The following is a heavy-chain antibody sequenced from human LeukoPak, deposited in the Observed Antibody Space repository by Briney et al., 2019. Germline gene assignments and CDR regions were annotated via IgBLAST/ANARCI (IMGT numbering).Heavy chain of an antibody. CDR1: GGSISSSSYY. CDR2: IYYSGST. V-gene: IGHV4-39*07. CDR3: AREAPPGDIVVVVAATRPFDY. D-gene: IGHD2-15*01. J-gene: IGHJ4*02. Sequence: ASETLSLTCTVSGGSISSSSYYWGWIRQPPGKGLEWIGSIYYSGSTYYNPSLKSRVTISVDTSKNQSSLKLSSVTAADTAVYYCAREAPPGDIVVVVAATRPFDYWGQGTLVTVSS.